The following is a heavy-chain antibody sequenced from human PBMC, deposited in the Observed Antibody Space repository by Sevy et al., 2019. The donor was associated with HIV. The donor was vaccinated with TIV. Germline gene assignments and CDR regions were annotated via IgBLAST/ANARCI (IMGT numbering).Heavy chain of an antibody. CDR1: GFTFSSYG. CDR3: ARGGIVVVPADPFDY. Sequence: GGSLRLSCAASGFTFSSYGMNWVRQAPGKGLEWVSSISSSSSYIYYADSVKGRFTISRDNAKNSLYLQMNSLRAEDTAVYYCARGGIVVVPADPFDYWGQGTLVTVSS. J-gene: IGHJ4*02. V-gene: IGHV3-21*01. D-gene: IGHD2-2*01. CDR2: ISSSSSYI.